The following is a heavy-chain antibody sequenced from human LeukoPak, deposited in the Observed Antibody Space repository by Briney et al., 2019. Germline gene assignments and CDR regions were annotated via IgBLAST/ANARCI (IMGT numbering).Heavy chain of an antibody. D-gene: IGHD3-9*01. CDR1: GYTFTGYY. Sequence: ASVKDSCKASGYTFTGYYMHWVRQAPGQGLEWMGWINPNSGGTNYAQKFQGRVTMTRDTSISTAYMELSRLRSDDTAVYYCAREPVSYDILTGPQTLRLDFDYWGQGTLVTVSS. J-gene: IGHJ4*02. CDR3: AREPVSYDILTGPQTLRLDFDY. V-gene: IGHV1-2*02. CDR2: INPNSGGT.